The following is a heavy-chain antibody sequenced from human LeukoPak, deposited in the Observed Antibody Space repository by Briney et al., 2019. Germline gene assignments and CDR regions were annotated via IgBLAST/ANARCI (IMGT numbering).Heavy chain of an antibody. D-gene: IGHD2-2*01. CDR3: ARGNCNSTSCLPNWFDP. CDR1: GFTFDDHA. Sequence: PGGSLRLSCAASGFTFDDHAMHWVRQAPGKGLEWVSGISWNSGRIAYADSVKGRFTISRDSAKNSLYLQMNSLRAEDTAVYYCARGNCNSTSCLPNWFDPWGQGTLVTVSS. J-gene: IGHJ5*02. CDR2: ISWNSGRI. V-gene: IGHV3-9*01.